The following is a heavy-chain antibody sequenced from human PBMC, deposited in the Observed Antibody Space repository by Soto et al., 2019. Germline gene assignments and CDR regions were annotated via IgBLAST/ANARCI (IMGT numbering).Heavy chain of an antibody. CDR3: AKCVDPYYYGMDV. V-gene: IGHV3-30*18. Sequence: QVQLVESGGGVVQPGRSLRLSCAASGFTFSSYGMHWVRQAPGKGLEWVAVISYDGSNKYYADSVKGRFTISRDNSKNTLYLQMNSMRAEDTAVYYCAKCVDPYYYGMDVWGQGTTVTVSS. D-gene: IGHD3-9*01. J-gene: IGHJ6*02. CDR2: ISYDGSNK. CDR1: GFTFSSYG.